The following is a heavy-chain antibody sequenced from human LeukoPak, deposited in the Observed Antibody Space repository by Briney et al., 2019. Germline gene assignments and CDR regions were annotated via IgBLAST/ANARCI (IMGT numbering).Heavy chain of an antibody. CDR3: AKDSWSHNGIYDPFDI. J-gene: IGHJ3*02. D-gene: IGHD2-8*01. CDR2: IGGAET. CDR1: GFTFSNYW. Sequence: GGSLRLSCAASGFTFSNYWMAWVRQAPGKGPEWVSVIGGAETYYTDSVKGRFIISRDNSKNTVSLQMNSLRPEDTAVYYCAKDSWSHNGIYDPFDIWGQGTVVTVSS. V-gene: IGHV3-23*01.